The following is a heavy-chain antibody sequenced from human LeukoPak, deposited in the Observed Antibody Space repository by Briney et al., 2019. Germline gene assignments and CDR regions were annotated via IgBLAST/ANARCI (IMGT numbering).Heavy chain of an antibody. J-gene: IGHJ4*02. D-gene: IGHD4-11*01. CDR2: ISYDGSNK. V-gene: IGHV3-30*18. CDR3: AKGSRLQTFDY. Sequence: GRSLRLSCAASGFTFSSYGMHWVRQAPGKGLEWVAVISYDGSNKYYADSVKGRFTISRDNSKNTLYLQMNSLRAEDTAVYYCAKGSRLQTFDYWGQGTLVTVSS. CDR1: GFTFSSYG.